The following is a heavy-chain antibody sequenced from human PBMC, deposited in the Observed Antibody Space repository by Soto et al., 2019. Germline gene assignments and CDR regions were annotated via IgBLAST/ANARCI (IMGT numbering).Heavy chain of an antibody. J-gene: IGHJ4*02. CDR3: ARDKLRYCSGGSCYMDY. CDR1: GFTFSSYG. Sequence: QVQLVESGGGVVQPGRPLRLSCAASGFTFSSYGMHWVRQAPGKGLEWVAVIWYDGSNKYYADSVKGRFTISRDNSKNTLYLQMNSLRAEDTAVYYCARDKLRYCSGGSCYMDYWGQGTLVTVSS. V-gene: IGHV3-33*01. D-gene: IGHD2-15*01. CDR2: IWYDGSNK.